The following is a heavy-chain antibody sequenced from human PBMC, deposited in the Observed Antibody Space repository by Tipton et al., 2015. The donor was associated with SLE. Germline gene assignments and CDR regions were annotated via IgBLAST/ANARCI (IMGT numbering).Heavy chain of an antibody. CDR2: IYYSGST. J-gene: IGHJ1*01. D-gene: IGHD2-15*01. Sequence: TLSLTCTVSGGSINSNSNYWGWIRQPPGKGLEWIGTIYYSGSTYFNPSLKSRVTISVDSSKNQFSLKLSSVTAADTAVYYCTRASGYCSAASCYLYFQDWGQGTLVTVSS. V-gene: IGHV4-39*01. CDR1: GGSINSNSNY. CDR3: TRASGYCSAASCYLYFQD.